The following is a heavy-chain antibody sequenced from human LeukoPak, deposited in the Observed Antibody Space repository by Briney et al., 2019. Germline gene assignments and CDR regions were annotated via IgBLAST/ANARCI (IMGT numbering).Heavy chain of an antibody. D-gene: IGHD2-21*02. CDR2: IFYTGST. V-gene: IGHV4-39*01. CDR1: GGSIGSNSYF. Sequence: RSSKTLSLTCTVSGGSIGSNSYFWDWIRQPPGKGLEWIGNIFYTGSTNYNPSLKSRVTISVDTSKNQFSLKLSSVSAADTAVYYCARTLPCGGDCYVQNMDVWGKGTTVTISS. CDR3: ARTLPCGGDCYVQNMDV. J-gene: IGHJ6*04.